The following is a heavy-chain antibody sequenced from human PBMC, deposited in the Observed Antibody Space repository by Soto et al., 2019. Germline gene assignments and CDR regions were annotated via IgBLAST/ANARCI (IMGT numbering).Heavy chain of an antibody. CDR2: INPNSGGT. Sequence: GASVKVSCKASGYTFTGYYMHWVRQDPGQGLEWMGWINPNSGGTNYAQKFQGWVTMTRDTSISTAYMELSRLRSDDTAVYYCARGSAAGKRGFDYWGQRTLVTVSS. CDR3: ARGSAAGKRGFDY. D-gene: IGHD6-13*01. CDR1: GYTFTGYY. J-gene: IGHJ4*02. V-gene: IGHV1-2*04.